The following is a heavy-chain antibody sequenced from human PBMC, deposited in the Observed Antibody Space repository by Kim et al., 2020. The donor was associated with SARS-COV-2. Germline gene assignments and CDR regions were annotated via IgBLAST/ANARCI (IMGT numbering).Heavy chain of an antibody. J-gene: IGHJ4*02. CDR3: ARGLGGYKTYFDY. Sequence: GGSLRLSCAASGFTFSSYAMHWVRQAPGKGLEWVAVISYDGINKYYADSVKGRFTISRDNSKNTLYLQMNSLRAEDTAVYYCARGLGGYKTYFDYWGQGTLVTVSS. D-gene: IGHD5-12*01. CDR1: GFTFSSYA. V-gene: IGHV3-30*04. CDR2: ISYDGINK.